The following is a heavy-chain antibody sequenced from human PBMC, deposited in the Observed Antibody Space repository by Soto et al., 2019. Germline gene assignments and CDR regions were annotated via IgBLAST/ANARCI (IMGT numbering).Heavy chain of an antibody. D-gene: IGHD3-16*02. V-gene: IGHV3-33*01. Sequence: GESLKISCAASGFTFSSYGMHWVRQAPGKGLEWVAVIWYDGSNKYYADALKGQFTISRDNCKNTLYLQMNSLRAEDTAVYDCARDGPGYDYIWGSYRYTRAFDIWGQGTMVTVSS. CDR2: IWYDGSNK. J-gene: IGHJ3*02. CDR1: GFTFSSYG. CDR3: ARDGPGYDYIWGSYRYTRAFDI.